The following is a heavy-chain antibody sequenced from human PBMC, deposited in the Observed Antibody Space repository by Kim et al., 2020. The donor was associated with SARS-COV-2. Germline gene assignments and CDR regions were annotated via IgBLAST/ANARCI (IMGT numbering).Heavy chain of an antibody. CDR2: IRSKANSYAT. CDR3: TRVNPIAGGWYDAFDI. D-gene: IGHD6-19*01. CDR1: GFTFSGST. Sequence: GGSLRLSCAASGFTFSGSTMHWVRQASGKGLEWVGRIRSKANSYATAYAASVKNRFSISRDDSKNTAYLQMNSLKTEDTAVYYCTRVNPIAGGWYDAFDIWSQGTMVTVSS. J-gene: IGHJ3*02. V-gene: IGHV3-73*01.